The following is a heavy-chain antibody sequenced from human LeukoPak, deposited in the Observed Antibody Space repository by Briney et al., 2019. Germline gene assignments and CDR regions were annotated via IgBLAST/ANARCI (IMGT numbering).Heavy chain of an antibody. CDR2: MNPNSGNT. V-gene: IGHV1-8*01. J-gene: IGHJ4*02. CDR3: ARGARGYSGYGPDY. D-gene: IGHD5-12*01. CDR1: GYTFTSYD. Sequence: GASVKVSCKASGYTFTSYDINWVRQATGQGLEWMGWMNPNSGNTGYAQKFLGRVTMTRNTSISTAYMEPSSLRSEDTAVYYCARGARGYSGYGPDYWGQGTLVTVSS.